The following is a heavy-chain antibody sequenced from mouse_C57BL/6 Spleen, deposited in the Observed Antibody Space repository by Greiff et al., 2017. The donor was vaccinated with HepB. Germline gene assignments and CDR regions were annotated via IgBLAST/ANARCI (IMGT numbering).Heavy chain of an antibody. J-gene: IGHJ2*01. CDR2: ISDGGSYT. V-gene: IGHV5-4*01. CDR1: GFTFSSYA. D-gene: IGHD1-1*01. Sequence: EVKVEESGGGLVKPGGSLKLSCAASGFTFSSYAMSWVRQTPEKRLEWVATISDGGSYTYYPDNVKGRFTISRDNAKNNLYLQMSHLKSEDTAMYYCARDPNLNYYGSDYFDYWGQGTTLTVSS. CDR3: ARDPNLNYYGSDYFDY.